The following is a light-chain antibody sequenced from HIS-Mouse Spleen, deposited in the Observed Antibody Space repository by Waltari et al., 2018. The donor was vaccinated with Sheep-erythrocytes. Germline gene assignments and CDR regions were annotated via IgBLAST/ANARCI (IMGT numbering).Light chain of an antibody. Sequence: EIVMTQSPATLSVSPGERATLSCRASQSVSSNLAWYQQEPGQTPRLLIYGASTMATGIPATFSGSGYGTEFTLTISSMQSEDFAVDYCQQYNNWPPMTFGQGTKVEIK. J-gene: IGKJ1*01. CDR3: QQYNNWPPMT. CDR1: QSVSSN. V-gene: IGKV3-15*01. CDR2: GAS.